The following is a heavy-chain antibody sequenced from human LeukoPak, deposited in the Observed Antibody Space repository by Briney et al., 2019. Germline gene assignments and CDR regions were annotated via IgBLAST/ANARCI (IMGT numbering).Heavy chain of an antibody. CDR2: IGSSGSTI. V-gene: IGHV3-48*03. CDR1: GFTFSSYE. D-gene: IGHD6-19*01. CDR3: ARDRYSSGWYDKNDAFDI. Sequence: GGSLRLSCAASGFTFSSYEMNWVRQAPGKGLEWVSYIGSSGSTIYYADSVKGRFTISRDNAKNSLYLQMNSLRAEDTAVYYCARDRYSSGWYDKNDAFDIWGQGTMVTVSS. J-gene: IGHJ3*02.